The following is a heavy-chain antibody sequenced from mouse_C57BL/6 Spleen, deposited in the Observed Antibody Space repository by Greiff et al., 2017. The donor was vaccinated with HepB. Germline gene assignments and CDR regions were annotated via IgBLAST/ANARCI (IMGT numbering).Heavy chain of an antibody. J-gene: IGHJ2*01. CDR3: AYGNYLDY. Sequence: VQLQQPGAELVMPGASVKLSCKASGYTFTSYWMHWVKQRPGQGLEWIGEIDPSDSYTNYNQKFKGKSTLTVDKSSSTAYMQLSSLTSEDSAVYYCAYGNYLDYWGQGTTLTVSS. V-gene: IGHV1-69*01. D-gene: IGHD2-1*01. CDR2: IDPSDSYT. CDR1: GYTFTSYW.